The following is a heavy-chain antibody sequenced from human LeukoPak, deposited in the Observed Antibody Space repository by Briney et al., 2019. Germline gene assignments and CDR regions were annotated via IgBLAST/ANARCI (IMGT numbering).Heavy chain of an antibody. J-gene: IGHJ6*03. CDR2: INPNSGGT. V-gene: IGHV1-2*02. CDR3: AKDRYRRPKYYNRAV. CDR1: GYTFTGYY. Sequence: ASVKVSCKASGYTFTGYYMHWVRQAPGQGLEWMGWINPNSGGTNYAQKFQGRVTMTRDTSISTAYMELSRLRSDDTAVYYCAKDRYRRPKYYNRAVGAKGTTVTVSS. D-gene: IGHD2-2*02.